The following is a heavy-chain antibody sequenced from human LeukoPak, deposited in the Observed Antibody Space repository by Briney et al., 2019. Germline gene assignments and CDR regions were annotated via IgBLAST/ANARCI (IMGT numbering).Heavy chain of an antibody. Sequence: GGSLRLSCAASGFTFRSYWMTWVRQAPGKGLEWVANIKQDGSEKYYVDSVKGRFTNSRDNAKNSLYLQMNSLRAEDTAVYYCARDQDSNGWYYFDYWGQGTLVTVSS. V-gene: IGHV3-7*01. CDR2: IKQDGSEK. J-gene: IGHJ4*02. CDR3: ARDQDSNGWYYFDY. CDR1: GFTFRSYW. D-gene: IGHD6-19*01.